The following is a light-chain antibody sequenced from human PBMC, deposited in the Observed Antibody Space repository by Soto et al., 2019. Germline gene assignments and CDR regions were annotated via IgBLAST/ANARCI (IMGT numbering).Light chain of an antibody. CDR1: SSNIGANYD. Sequence: QSVLTQPPSVSGAPGQRVTISCTGSSSNIGANYDVHWYQQLPGTAPKLLIYGNSNRPSGVPDRFSGSKSGTSASLAITGLQDEDEADYYCQSYDSSLSGVVFGGGTKVTVL. CDR2: GNS. V-gene: IGLV1-40*01. J-gene: IGLJ2*01. CDR3: QSYDSSLSGVV.